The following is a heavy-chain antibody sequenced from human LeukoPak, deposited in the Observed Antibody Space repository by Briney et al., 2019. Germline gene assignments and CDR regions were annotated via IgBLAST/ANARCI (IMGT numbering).Heavy chain of an antibody. Sequence: SETLSLTCAVYGGSFSGYYWSWIRQPPGKGLEWIGEINHSGSTNYNPSHKSRVTISVDTSKNQFTLKLSSVTAADTAVYYCARGSAYSSGWYYWGQGTLVTVSS. J-gene: IGHJ4*02. CDR1: GGSFSGYY. D-gene: IGHD6-19*01. V-gene: IGHV4-34*01. CDR3: ARGSAYSSGWYY. CDR2: INHSGST.